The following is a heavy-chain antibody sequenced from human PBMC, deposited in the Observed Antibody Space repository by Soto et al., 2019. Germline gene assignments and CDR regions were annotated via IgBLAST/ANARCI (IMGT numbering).Heavy chain of an antibody. J-gene: IGHJ5*02. CDR3: ARAYYDFWSGYTGWFDP. Sequence: PSETLSLTCTVSGGSISSYYWSWIRQPPGKGLEWIGYIYYSGSTNYNPSLKSRVTISVDTSKNQFSLKLSSVTAADTAVYYCARAYYDFWSGYTGWFDPWGQGTLVTVSS. CDR1: GGSISSYY. D-gene: IGHD3-3*01. V-gene: IGHV4-59*01. CDR2: IYYSGST.